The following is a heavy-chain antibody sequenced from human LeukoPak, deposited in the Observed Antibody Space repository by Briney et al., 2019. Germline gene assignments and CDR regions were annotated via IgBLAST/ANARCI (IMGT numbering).Heavy chain of an antibody. CDR3: ARDRLPAAMNYYYGMDV. Sequence: PSETLSLTCTVSGGSISSSSYYWGWIRQPPGKGLEWIGSIYYSGSTYYNPSLKSRVTISVDTSKNQFSLKLSSVTAADTAVYYCARDRLPAAMNYYYGMDVWGQGTTVTVSS. D-gene: IGHD2-2*01. J-gene: IGHJ6*02. V-gene: IGHV4-39*07. CDR2: IYYSGST. CDR1: GGSISSSSYY.